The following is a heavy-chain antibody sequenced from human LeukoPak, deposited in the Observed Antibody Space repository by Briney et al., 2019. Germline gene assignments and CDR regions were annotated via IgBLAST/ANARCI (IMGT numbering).Heavy chain of an antibody. CDR2: IYHSGCI. D-gene: IGHD6-13*01. J-gene: IGHJ6*03. Sequence: SETLSLTCAVSGYSISSGYYWGGLRRPPGKGLGGIGCIYHSGCIYYNPSIKRRLTISVDTSKNQFSLKLSSVTDAHTAVYDCARQGGSSSPYYYSYMDVWRKATTVTVSS. CDR3: ARQGGSSSPYYYSYMDV. CDR1: GYSISSGYY. V-gene: IGHV4-38-2*01.